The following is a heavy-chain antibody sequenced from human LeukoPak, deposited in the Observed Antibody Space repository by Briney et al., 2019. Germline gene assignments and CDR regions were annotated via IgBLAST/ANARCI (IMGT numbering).Heavy chain of an antibody. Sequence: SGPTLVNPTQTLTLTCTFSGFSLSTSGVGVGWIRQPPGKGLEWLALIYWNDDKRYSPSRKSRLTITKDTSKNQVVLTMTNMAPVDTATYYCAHRYCSSPSCPSLDYWGQGTLVTVSS. CDR1: GFSLSTSGVG. CDR3: AHRYCSSPSCPSLDY. V-gene: IGHV2-5*01. J-gene: IGHJ4*02. D-gene: IGHD2-2*01. CDR2: IYWNDDK.